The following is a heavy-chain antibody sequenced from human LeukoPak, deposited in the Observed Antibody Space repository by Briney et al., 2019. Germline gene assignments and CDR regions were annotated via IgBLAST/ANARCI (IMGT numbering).Heavy chain of an antibody. D-gene: IGHD4-17*01. CDR3: ATSTTPFEAFDI. CDR1: GYTLTELS. CDR2: FDPEDGET. V-gene: IGHV1-24*01. J-gene: IGHJ3*02. Sequence: ASVKVSCKVSGYTLTELSMHWVRQAPGKGLEWMGGFDPEDGETIYAQKFQGRVTMTEDTSTDTAYMELSSLRSEDTAVYYCATSTTPFEAFDIWGQGTMVTVSS.